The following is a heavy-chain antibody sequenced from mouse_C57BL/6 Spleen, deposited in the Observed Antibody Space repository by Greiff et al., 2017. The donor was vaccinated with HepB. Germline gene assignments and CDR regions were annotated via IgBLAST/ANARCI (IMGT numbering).Heavy chain of an antibody. CDR1: GYTFTSYW. D-gene: IGHD2-1*01. V-gene: IGHV1-64*01. J-gene: IGHJ4*01. CDR2: IHPNSGST. Sequence: QVQLQQPGAELVKPGASVKLSCKASGYTFTSYWMHWVKQRPGQGPEWIGMIHPNSGSTNYNEKFKSKATLTVDKSSSTAYMQLSSLTSEDSAVYYCARGDYGNYYAMDYWGQGTSVTVSS. CDR3: ARGDYGNYYAMDY.